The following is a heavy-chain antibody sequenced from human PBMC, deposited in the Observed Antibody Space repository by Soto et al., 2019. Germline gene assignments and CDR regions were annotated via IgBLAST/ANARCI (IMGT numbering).Heavy chain of an antibody. CDR1: GFTFSNYW. Sequence: EVQLVESGGGLVQPGGSLRLSCAASGFTFSNYWMSWVRQAPGKGLEWVANMKQAGSEKDYEGSVKGRFTISRENAKNSLYLQMNSLTTEDTAVYYCARLITPRVLDSWGQGTLVTVSS. V-gene: IGHV3-7*02. CDR2: MKQAGSEK. J-gene: IGHJ4*02. D-gene: IGHD1-20*01. CDR3: ARLITPRVLDS.